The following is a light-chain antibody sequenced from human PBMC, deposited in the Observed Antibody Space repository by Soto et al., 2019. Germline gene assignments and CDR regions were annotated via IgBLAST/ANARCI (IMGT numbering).Light chain of an antibody. CDR1: QSISSW. V-gene: IGKV1-5*03. Sequence: DIPMTQSPSTLSASVGDRVTITCRASQSISSWLAWYQHKPGKAPKLLIYKASSLESGGPSRVSGSGSGTEFTLTISSLQPDYFATYYCQQYNSSPTFGQGTKVEIK. CDR3: QQYNSSPT. J-gene: IGKJ1*01. CDR2: KAS.